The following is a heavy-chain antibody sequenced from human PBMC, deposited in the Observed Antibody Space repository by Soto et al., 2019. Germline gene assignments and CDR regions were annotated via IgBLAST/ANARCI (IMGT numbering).Heavy chain of an antibody. CDR2: IYYSGST. J-gene: IGHJ3*02. CDR3: ARVRSDDAFDI. V-gene: IGHV4-59*01. D-gene: IGHD6-6*01. CDR1: GGSISSYY. Sequence: SETLSLTCTVSGGSISSYYWSWIRQPPGKGLEWIGYIYYSGSTNYNPSLKSRVTISVDTSKNQFSLKLSSVTAADTAVYYCARVRSDDAFDIWGQGTMVTVSS.